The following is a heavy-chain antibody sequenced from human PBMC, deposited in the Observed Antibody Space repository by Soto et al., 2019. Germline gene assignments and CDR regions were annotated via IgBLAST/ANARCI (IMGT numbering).Heavy chain of an antibody. J-gene: IGHJ6*02. V-gene: IGHV4-31*03. CDR2: IYYSGST. CDR3: ARAEAANYYYYYGMDV. CDR1: GGSISSGGYY. Sequence: SETLSLTCTVSGGSISSGGYYWSWIRQHPGKGLEWIGYIYYSGSTYYNPSLKSRVTISVDTSKNQFSLKLSSVTAADTAVYYCARAEAANYYYYYGMDVWGQGTTVTVSS.